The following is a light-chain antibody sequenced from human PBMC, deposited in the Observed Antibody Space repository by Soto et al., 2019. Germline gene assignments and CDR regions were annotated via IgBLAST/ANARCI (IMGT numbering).Light chain of an antibody. CDR3: QQFDNSTWT. CDR1: QTVSSTY. J-gene: IGKJ1*01. Sequence: EIVLTQSPGTLSLSPGERATLSCRASQTVSSTYLAWYQQKPGQAPRLLIYGTSTRATDIPDRFSGSGSGTDFTLTIARLEPADFAVYYCQQFDNSTWTFGEGTKV. V-gene: IGKV3-20*01. CDR2: GTS.